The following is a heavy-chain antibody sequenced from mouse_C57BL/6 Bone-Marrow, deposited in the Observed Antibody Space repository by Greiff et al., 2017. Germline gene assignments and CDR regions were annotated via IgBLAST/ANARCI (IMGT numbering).Heavy chain of an antibody. CDR1: GFTFSSYG. J-gene: IGHJ3*01. CDR3: ARQKAPRWFAY. V-gene: IGHV5-6*01. D-gene: IGHD1-3*01. CDR2: ISSGGSYT. Sequence: VQLQESGGDLVKPGGSLKLSCAASGFTFSSYGMSWVRPTPDKRLEWVATISSGGSYTYYPDSVKGRFTISRDNAKNTLYLQMSSLKSEDTAMYYCARQKAPRWFAYWGQGTLVTVSA.